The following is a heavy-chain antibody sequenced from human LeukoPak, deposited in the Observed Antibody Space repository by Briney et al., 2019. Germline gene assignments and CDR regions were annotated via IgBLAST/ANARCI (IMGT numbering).Heavy chain of an antibody. V-gene: IGHV4-34*01. CDR3: ARHKGGYQLLPDY. D-gene: IGHD2-2*01. J-gene: IGHJ4*02. CDR1: GGSISSYY. CDR2: INHSGST. Sequence: PSETLSLTCTVSGGSISSYYWSWIRQPPGKGLEWIGEINHSGSTNYNPSLKSRVTISVDTSKNQFSLKLSSVTAADTAVYYCARHKGGYQLLPDYWGQGTLVTVSS.